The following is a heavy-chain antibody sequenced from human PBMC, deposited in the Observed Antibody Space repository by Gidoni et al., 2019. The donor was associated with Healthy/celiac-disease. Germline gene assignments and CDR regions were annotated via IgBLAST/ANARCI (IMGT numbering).Heavy chain of an antibody. V-gene: IGHV4-31*03. J-gene: IGHJ4*02. D-gene: IGHD5-12*01. Sequence: QVQLQESGPGLVKPSQTLSLTCTVSGGSISSGGYYWSWIRQHPGKGLEWIGYIYYSGSTDYNPSLKSRVTISVDTSKTQFSLKLSSLTAADTAVYYCARDSGDGYNTNWGQGTLVTVSS. CDR2: IYYSGST. CDR1: GGSISSGGYY. CDR3: ARDSGDGYNTN.